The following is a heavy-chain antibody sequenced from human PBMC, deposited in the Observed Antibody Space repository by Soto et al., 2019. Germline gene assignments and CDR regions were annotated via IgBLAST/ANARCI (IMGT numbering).Heavy chain of an antibody. CDR1: GGSFSGYY. J-gene: IGHJ4*02. D-gene: IGHD3-10*01. CDR2: VNHSGGT. Sequence: SETLSLTCVVYGGSFSGYYWSWIRQPPGQGLEWIGEVNHSGGTNYNPSLESRVTISLDTSKNQFSLRLISMTAADTAIYYCAKAGGSGSYYAERDYYFDYWGQGTLVTVSS. CDR3: AKAGGSGSYYAERDYYFDY. V-gene: IGHV4-34*01.